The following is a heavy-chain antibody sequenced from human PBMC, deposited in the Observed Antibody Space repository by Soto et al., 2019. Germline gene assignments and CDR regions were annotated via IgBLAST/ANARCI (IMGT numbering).Heavy chain of an antibody. CDR3: ARLPPGNYQNWFDP. V-gene: IGHV4-59*01. CDR2: IYYSGST. J-gene: IGHJ5*02. CDR1: GGSINNYY. Sequence: SETLSLTCTVSGGSINNYYWSWVRQPPGKGLEYIGFIYYSGSTNYNPSLESRVSFSVDTSRNQFSLKLTSVTAADTAMYFCARLPPGNYQNWFDPWGQGILVTVSS. D-gene: IGHD3-10*01.